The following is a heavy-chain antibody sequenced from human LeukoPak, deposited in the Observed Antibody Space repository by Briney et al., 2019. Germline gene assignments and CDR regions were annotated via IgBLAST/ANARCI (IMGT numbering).Heavy chain of an antibody. V-gene: IGHV3-74*01. CDR1: GFTFSSYG. Sequence: GGSLRLSCAASGFTFSSYGMSWVRQAPGKGLVWVSRINSDGSTIRYADSVKGRFTISRDNAKNTLYLQMSSLRAEDTAVYYCAREVESTTFWGDTGSWFDPWGQGTLVTVSS. CDR2: INSDGSTI. CDR3: AREVESTTFWGDTGSWFDP. J-gene: IGHJ5*02. D-gene: IGHD2/OR15-2a*01.